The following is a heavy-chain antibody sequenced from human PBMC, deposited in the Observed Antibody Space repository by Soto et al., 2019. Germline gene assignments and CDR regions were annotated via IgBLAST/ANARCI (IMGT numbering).Heavy chain of an antibody. Sequence: ASVKVSCKASGYTFTSYGISWVRQAPGQGLEWMGWISAYNGNTNYAQKLQGRVTMTTDTSTSTAYMELRSLRSDDTAVYYCALEGYSSGWYYFDYWGQGTLVNVSS. V-gene: IGHV1-18*01. CDR2: ISAYNGNT. CDR1: GYTFTSYG. D-gene: IGHD6-19*01. J-gene: IGHJ4*02. CDR3: ALEGYSSGWYYFDY.